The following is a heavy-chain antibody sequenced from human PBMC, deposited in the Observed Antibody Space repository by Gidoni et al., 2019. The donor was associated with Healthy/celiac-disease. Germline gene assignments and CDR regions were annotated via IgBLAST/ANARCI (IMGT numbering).Heavy chain of an antibody. CDR1: GCSISSGGYY. CDR3: AREIAAAGKYNWFDP. J-gene: IGHJ5*02. Sequence: QVQLQESGPGLVKPSQTLSLTCTVSGCSISSGGYYWSWIRQHPGKGLEWIGYIYYSGSTYYNPSLKSRVTISVDTSKNQFSLKLSSVTAADTAVYYCAREIAAAGKYNWFDPWGQGTLVTVSS. CDR2: IYYSGST. D-gene: IGHD6-13*01. V-gene: IGHV4-31*03.